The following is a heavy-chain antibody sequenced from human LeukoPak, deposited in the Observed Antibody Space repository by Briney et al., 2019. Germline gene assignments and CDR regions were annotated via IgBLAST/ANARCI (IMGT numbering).Heavy chain of an antibody. J-gene: IGHJ4*02. Sequence: ASVKVSCKASGGTFSSYAISWVRQAPGQGHEWMGWISAYNGNTNYAQKLQGRVTMTTDTSTSTAYMELSSLRSEDTAVYYCATRGYYYDSSGYYYWGQGTLVTVSS. CDR2: ISAYNGNT. V-gene: IGHV1-18*01. CDR1: GGTFSSYA. D-gene: IGHD3-22*01. CDR3: ATRGYYYDSSGYYY.